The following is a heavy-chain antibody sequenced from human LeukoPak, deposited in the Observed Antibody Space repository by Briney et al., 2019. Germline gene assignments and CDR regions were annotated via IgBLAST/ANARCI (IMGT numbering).Heavy chain of an antibody. CDR2: TYPDDSDT. CDR1: GYTFSRYG. CDR3: ARERGYGFDL. J-gene: IGHJ5*02. V-gene: IGHV5-51*01. D-gene: IGHD2-2*01. Sequence: VASVKVSCKASGYTFSRYGINWVRQATGQGLEWMGSTYPDDSDTRYSLSFQGQVTISVDKSITTAFLQWSSLKASDTAMYYCARERGYGFDLWGQGTLVTVS.